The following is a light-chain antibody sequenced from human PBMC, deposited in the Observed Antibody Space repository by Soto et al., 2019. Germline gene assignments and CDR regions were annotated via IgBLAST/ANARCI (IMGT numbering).Light chain of an antibody. V-gene: IGKV3-20*01. J-gene: IGKJ1*01. CDR1: QSVSSND. CDR3: QQYGSSPRT. Sequence: EMVLTQSPGTLSLSPGERASFSCRACQSVSSNDLAWYQQKPGQAPRLLIYGAFKRATGIPDRFSGSGSGTDFTLTISRMEPEDFAVYCCQQYGSSPRTFGQGTKVDIK. CDR2: GAF.